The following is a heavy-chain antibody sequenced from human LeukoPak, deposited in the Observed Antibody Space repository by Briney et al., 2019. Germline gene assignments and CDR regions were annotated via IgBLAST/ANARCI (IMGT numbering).Heavy chain of an antibody. CDR3: ARSGSYYYDSSGYLPFDY. J-gene: IGHJ4*02. CDR2: IYTSGST. V-gene: IGHV4-4*07. Sequence: SETLFLTCTVSGGSISSYYWSWIRQPAGKGLEWIGRIYTSGSTNYNPSLKSRVTMSVDTSKNQFSLKLSSVTAADTAVYYCARSGSYYYDSSGYLPFDYWGQGTLVTVSS. D-gene: IGHD3-22*01. CDR1: GGSISSYY.